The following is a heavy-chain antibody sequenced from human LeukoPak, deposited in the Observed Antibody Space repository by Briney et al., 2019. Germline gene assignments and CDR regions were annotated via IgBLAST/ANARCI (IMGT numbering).Heavy chain of an antibody. CDR2: ISSSGSTI. CDR3: AELGITMIGGV. V-gene: IGHV3-48*03. J-gene: IGHJ6*04. Sequence: GGALRLSCAASGFTFSSYEMNWVRQAPGKGLEWVSYISSSGSTIYYADSVKGRFTISRDNAKNSLYLQMNSLRAGDTAVYYCAELGITMIGGVWGKGTTVTISS. CDR1: GFTFSSYE. D-gene: IGHD3-10*02.